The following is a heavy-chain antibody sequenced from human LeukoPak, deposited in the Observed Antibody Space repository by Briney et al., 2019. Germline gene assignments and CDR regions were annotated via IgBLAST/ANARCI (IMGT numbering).Heavy chain of an antibody. CDR3: TRHYSSSWERHFDY. V-gene: IGHV3-21*04. J-gene: IGHJ4*02. CDR2: ISSSSSYI. Sequence: GGSLRLSCAASGFTFSSYSMNWVRQAPGKGLEWVSSISSSSSYIYYADLVKGRFTISRDNAKNSLYLQMNSLKTEDTAVYYCTRHYSSSWERHFDYWGQGTLVTVSS. D-gene: IGHD6-13*01. CDR1: GFTFSSYS.